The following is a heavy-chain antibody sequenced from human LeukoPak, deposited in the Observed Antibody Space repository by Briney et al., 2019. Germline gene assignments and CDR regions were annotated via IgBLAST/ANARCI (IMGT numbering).Heavy chain of an antibody. CDR1: GGTFSSYA. CDR3: ARDPGYSSGWYYFDY. J-gene: IGHJ4*02. CDR2: IIPIFGTA. Sequence: GASVKVSCKASGGTFSSYAISWVRQAPGQGLEWMGGIIPIFGTANYAQKSQGRVTISADESTSTAYMELSSLRSEDTAVYYCARDPGYSSGWYYFDYWGQGTLVTVSS. V-gene: IGHV1-69*13. D-gene: IGHD6-19*01.